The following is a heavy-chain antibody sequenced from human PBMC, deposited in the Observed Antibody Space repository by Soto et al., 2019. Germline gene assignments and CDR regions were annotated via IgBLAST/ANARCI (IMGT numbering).Heavy chain of an antibody. V-gene: IGHV3-23*01. D-gene: IGHD2-21*01. J-gene: IGHJ4*02. CDR2: LSGSGGHT. CDR1: VFTFSNFA. CDR3: AKYVDSEFLDYFNF. Sequence: GGSLRLSCAASVFTFSNFAMCWVRQAPGKGLEWVSALSGSGGHTYYADSVKGRFTISRDNSKNSLYLQMNSLTAEDTAIYYCAKYVDSEFLDYFNFWGQGTLVTVSS.